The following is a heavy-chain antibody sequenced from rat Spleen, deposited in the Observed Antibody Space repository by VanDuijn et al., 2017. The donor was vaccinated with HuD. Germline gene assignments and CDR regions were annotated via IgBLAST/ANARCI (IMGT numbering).Heavy chain of an antibody. CDR3: TTDRAGSSPFVY. J-gene: IGHJ3*01. V-gene: IGHV5-27*01. D-gene: IGHD3-1*01. CDR2: ISTGGGNT. Sequence: EVQLVESGGGLVQPGRSLKLSCAASGFTFSNYGMAWVRQTPTKGLEWVASISTGGGNTYYRDSVKGRFTISRDNAKSTLYLQMDSLRSEDTATYYCTTDRAGSSPFVYWGQGTLVTVSS. CDR1: GFTFSNYG.